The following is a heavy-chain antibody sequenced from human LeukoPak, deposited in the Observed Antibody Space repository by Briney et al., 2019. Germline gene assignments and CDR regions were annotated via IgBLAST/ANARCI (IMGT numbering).Heavy chain of an antibody. Sequence: SETLSLTCIVSGGSISSSNYYWGWIRQPPGKGLEWIGAIRSYGSAYYNPSLSSRVTMSVDTSKNQFSLKLNSVTAADTAVYYCARQDLGGSSGYYPPGVYWGQGTLVTVSS. CDR3: ARQDLGGSSGYYPPGVY. V-gene: IGHV4-39*01. CDR2: IRSYGSA. CDR1: GGSISSSNYY. J-gene: IGHJ4*02. D-gene: IGHD3-22*01.